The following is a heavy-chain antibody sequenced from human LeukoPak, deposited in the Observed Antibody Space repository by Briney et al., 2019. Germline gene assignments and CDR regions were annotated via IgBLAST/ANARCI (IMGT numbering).Heavy chain of an antibody. J-gene: IGHJ1*01. D-gene: IGHD6-19*01. CDR2: INADNGNT. CDR1: GYTFTSRG. V-gene: IGHV1-18*04. CDR3: ARDEISGGWYNH. Sequence: ASVKVSCKASGYTFTSRGFSWVRQAPGQGLEWMGWINADNGNTNYAQKLQGRVTMTTETSTSTAYMELRSLRSDDTAVYYCARDEISGGWYNHWGQGTLVTVSS.